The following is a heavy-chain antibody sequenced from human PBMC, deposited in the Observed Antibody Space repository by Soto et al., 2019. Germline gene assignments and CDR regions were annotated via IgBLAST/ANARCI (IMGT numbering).Heavy chain of an antibody. Sequence: SGGSLRLSCAASGFTFSSYSMNWVRQAPGKGLEWVSSISSSSSYIYYADSVKGRFTISRDNAKNSLYLQMNSLRAEDTAVYYCARGGSYLEFSLTYNWFDPWGQGTLVTVSS. D-gene: IGHD1-26*01. CDR3: ARGGSYLEFSLTYNWFDP. CDR1: GFTFSSYS. J-gene: IGHJ5*02. CDR2: ISSSSSYI. V-gene: IGHV3-21*01.